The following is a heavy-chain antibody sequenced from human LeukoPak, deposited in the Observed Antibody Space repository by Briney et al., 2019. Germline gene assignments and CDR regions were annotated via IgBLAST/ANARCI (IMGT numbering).Heavy chain of an antibody. CDR3: ARVLRYSYGYYLFDY. V-gene: IGHV4-61*02. CDR2: VYTSGST. CDR1: GGSIISDTYY. D-gene: IGHD5-18*01. Sequence: SQTLSLTCTVSGGSIISDTYYWSWIRQPAGKGLEWIGRVYTSGSTNYNPSLKSRVTISIDTSKNQFSLKLSSVTAADTAVYYCARVLRYSYGYYLFDYWGQGTLVTVSS. J-gene: IGHJ4*02.